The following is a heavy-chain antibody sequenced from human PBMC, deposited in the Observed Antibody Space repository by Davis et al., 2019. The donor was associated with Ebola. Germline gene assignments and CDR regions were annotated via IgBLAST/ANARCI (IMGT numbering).Heavy chain of an antibody. V-gene: IGHV1-69*13. J-gene: IGHJ4*02. CDR1: GGTFSSYG. CDR3: ATTVTSLWSFDY. CDR2: IIPMFATS. D-gene: IGHD4-17*01. Sequence: SVKVSCKASGGTFSSYGISWVRQAPGQGLEWMGGIIPMFATSNYAQKFQGRVTITADESTTTAYMELSSLRSEDTAVYYCATTVTSLWSFDYWGQGTLVTVSS.